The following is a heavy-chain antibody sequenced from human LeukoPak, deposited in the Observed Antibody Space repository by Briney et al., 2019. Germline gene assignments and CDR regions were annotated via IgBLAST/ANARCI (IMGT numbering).Heavy chain of an antibody. Sequence: SETLSLTCAVYGGSFSGYYWSWLRQPPGKGLEWVGEINHSGSTNYNPSLQSRVTISVDTSKNQFSLKLSSVTAADTAVYYCARGEYQLLYPTPYFDYWGQGTLVTVSS. CDR2: INHSGST. CDR1: GGSFSGYY. V-gene: IGHV4-34*01. CDR3: ARGEYQLLYPTPYFDY. J-gene: IGHJ4*02. D-gene: IGHD2-2*02.